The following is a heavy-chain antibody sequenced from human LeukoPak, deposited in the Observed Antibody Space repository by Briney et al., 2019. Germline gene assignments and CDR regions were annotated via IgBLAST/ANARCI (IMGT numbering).Heavy chain of an antibody. J-gene: IGHJ4*02. D-gene: IGHD5-12*01. V-gene: IGHV5-51*01. Sequence: KRGESLKISCKASGYFFTSYWIGWVRPMPGKGLEWMGTINPSDSDTRYSPSFQGQVTISADKSISTVYLQWSSLKASDTAKYYCAKGYSRVDYWGQGTLVTVSS. CDR2: INPSDSDT. CDR1: GYFFTSYW. CDR3: AKGYSRVDY.